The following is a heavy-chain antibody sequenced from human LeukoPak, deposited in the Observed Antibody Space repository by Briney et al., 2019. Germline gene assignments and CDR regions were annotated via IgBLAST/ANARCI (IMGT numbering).Heavy chain of an antibody. V-gene: IGHV3-30-3*01. J-gene: IGHJ4*02. CDR3: ARGGAAVWFGEQDDEYYFDY. CDR1: GFTFSSYA. Sequence: PGGSLRLSCAASGFTFSSYAMHWVRQAPGKGLEWVAVISYDGSNKYYADSVKGRFTISRDNSKNTLYLQMNSLRAEDTAVYYCARGGAAVWFGEQDDEYYFDYWGQGTLVTVSS. D-gene: IGHD3-10*01. CDR2: ISYDGSNK.